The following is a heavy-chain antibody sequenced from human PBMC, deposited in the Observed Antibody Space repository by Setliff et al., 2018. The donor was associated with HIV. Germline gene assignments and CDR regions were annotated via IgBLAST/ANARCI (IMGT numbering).Heavy chain of an antibody. CDR1: GYTFTNYG. V-gene: IGHV1-18*01. J-gene: IGHJ4*02. CDR2: ISAYNGNT. CDR3: ARDPSSWFYFDY. D-gene: IGHD6-13*01. Sequence: ASVKVSCKASGYTFTNYGISWVRQVPGQGLEWMGWISAYNGNTNYAQKFQGRVTMTTDTSTRTAYMELRSLRSDDTAVYYCARDPSSWFYFDYWGQGTLVTVSS.